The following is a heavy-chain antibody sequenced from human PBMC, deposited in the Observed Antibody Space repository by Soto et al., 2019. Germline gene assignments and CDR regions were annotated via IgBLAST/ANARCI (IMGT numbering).Heavy chain of an antibody. Sequence: GGSLRLSCAASGFTFSSYAMSWVRQAPGKGLEWVSAISGSGGSTYYADSVKGRFTISRDNSKNTLYLQMNSLRAEDTAVYYCAKASTGSGDRSDAFDVWGQGTMVTVSS. CDR1: GFTFSSYA. CDR2: ISGSGGST. CDR3: AKASTGSGDRSDAFDV. J-gene: IGHJ3*01. D-gene: IGHD7-27*01. V-gene: IGHV3-23*01.